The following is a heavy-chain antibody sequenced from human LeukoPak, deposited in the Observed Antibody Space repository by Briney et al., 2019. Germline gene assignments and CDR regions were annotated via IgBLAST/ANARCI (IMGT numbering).Heavy chain of an antibody. CDR2: IKQDGSEK. Sequence: PGGSLRLSCAASEFTFSSYWMSWVRQAPGKGLEWVANIKQDGSEKYYVDSVKGRFTISRDNAKNSLYLQMNSLRAEDTAVYYCARAYSSGWYSGYYFDYWGQGTLVTVSS. V-gene: IGHV3-7*03. CDR1: EFTFSSYW. J-gene: IGHJ4*02. D-gene: IGHD6-19*01. CDR3: ARAYSSGWYSGYYFDY.